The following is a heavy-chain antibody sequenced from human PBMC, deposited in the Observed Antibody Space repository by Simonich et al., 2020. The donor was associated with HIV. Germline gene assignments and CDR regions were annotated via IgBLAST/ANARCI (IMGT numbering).Heavy chain of an antibody. D-gene: IGHD6-13*01. V-gene: IGHV3-74*01. CDR3: ARDSSYYSSSDYFDY. J-gene: IGHJ4*02. CDR1: GFTFSSYW. Sequence: EVQLVESGGGLVQPGGSPRLSCAASGFTFSSYWMHWVRQAPGKGRVWGSRINSDGSSTSYADSVKGRFTISRDNAKNTLYLQMNSLRAEDTAVYYCARDSSYYSSSDYFDYWGQGTLVTVSS. CDR2: INSDGSST.